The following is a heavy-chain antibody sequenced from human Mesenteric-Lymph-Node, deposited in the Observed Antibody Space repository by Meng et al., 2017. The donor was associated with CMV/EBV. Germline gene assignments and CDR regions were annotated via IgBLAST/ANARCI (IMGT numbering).Heavy chain of an antibody. Sequence: GESLKISCAASGFTFSSYGMHWVRQAPGKGLEWVAVIWYDGSNKYYVDSVKGRFTISRDNAKNSLYLQMNSLRAEDTAVYYCARLLEGYCTNGVCYSPYFDYWGQGTLVTVSS. CDR3: ARLLEGYCTNGVCYSPYFDY. CDR1: GFTFSSYG. CDR2: IWYDGSNK. J-gene: IGHJ4*02. D-gene: IGHD2-8*01. V-gene: IGHV3-33*01.